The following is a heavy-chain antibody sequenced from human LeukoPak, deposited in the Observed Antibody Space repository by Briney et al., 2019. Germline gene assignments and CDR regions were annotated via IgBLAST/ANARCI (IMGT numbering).Heavy chain of an antibody. Sequence: EWIGYIYYSGSTNYNPSLKSRVTISVDTSKNQFSLKLSSVTAADTAVYYCARDRGSSWYSDWGQGTLVTVSS. CDR3: ARDRGSSWYSD. V-gene: IGHV4-59*01. D-gene: IGHD6-13*01. CDR2: IYYSGST. J-gene: IGHJ4*02.